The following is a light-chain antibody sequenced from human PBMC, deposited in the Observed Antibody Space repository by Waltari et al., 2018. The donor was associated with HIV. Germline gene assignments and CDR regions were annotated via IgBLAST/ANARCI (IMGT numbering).Light chain of an antibody. CDR1: TGVVTSGHS. CDR2: DTD. J-gene: IGLJ1*01. CDR3: LLSYSGNLI. Sequence: QAVVTQEPSLTVSPGGTLTLTCGSNTGVVTSGHSPFWFQQKPGQAPRTLIYDTDNTHSWTPARFSGSLLGGKAALTLSGAQPEDEADYYCLLSYSGNLIFGTGTKVTVL. V-gene: IGLV7-46*01.